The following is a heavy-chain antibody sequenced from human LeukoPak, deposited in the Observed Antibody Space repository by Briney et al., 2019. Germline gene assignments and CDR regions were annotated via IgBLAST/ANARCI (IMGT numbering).Heavy chain of an antibody. J-gene: IGHJ4*02. D-gene: IGHD1-1*01. CDR1: GFTFSSYS. Sequence: GGSLRLSCAASGFTFSSYSMNWVRQAPGKGLEWVSSISSSSSYIYYADSVKGRFTISRDNAKNSLYLQMNSLRAEDTAVYYCARVRWNDVPPFDYWGQGTLVTVSS. CDR3: ARVRWNDVPPFDY. V-gene: IGHV3-21*01. CDR2: ISSSSSYI.